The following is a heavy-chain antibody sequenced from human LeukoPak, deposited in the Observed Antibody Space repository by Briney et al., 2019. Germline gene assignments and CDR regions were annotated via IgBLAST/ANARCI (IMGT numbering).Heavy chain of an antibody. Sequence: ASVKVSCKASGYTFTSYDINWVRQATGQGLEWMGWMNPNSGNTGYAQKFQGRVTMTRNTSISTAYMELSSLRSEDTAVYYCARGPIGVVTYYYYGMDVWGQGTTVTVS. CDR2: MNPNSGNT. V-gene: IGHV1-8*01. CDR3: ARGPIGVVTYYYYGMDV. J-gene: IGHJ6*02. D-gene: IGHD3-3*01. CDR1: GYTFTSYD.